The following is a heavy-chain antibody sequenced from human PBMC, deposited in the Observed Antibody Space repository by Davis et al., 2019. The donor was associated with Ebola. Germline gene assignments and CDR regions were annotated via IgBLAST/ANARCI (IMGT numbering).Heavy chain of an antibody. D-gene: IGHD3-3*01. CDR1: GGTFSSYA. CDR3: ARSPGQFWSAYYGDY. Sequence: SVKVSCKASGGTFSSYAISWVRXAPGPRLPSLVWLIPIFDTASYAHNFQDRVTITADESRITAYLELSSLRADDTAVYFCARSPGQFWSAYYGDYWGQGTLVTVSS. V-gene: IGHV1-69*13. CDR2: LIPIFDTA. J-gene: IGHJ4*02.